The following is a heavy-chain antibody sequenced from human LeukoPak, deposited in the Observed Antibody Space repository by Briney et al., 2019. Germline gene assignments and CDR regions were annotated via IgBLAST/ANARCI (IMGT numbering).Heavy chain of an antibody. V-gene: IGHV1-69*01. Sequence: GSSVKVSCKASGGTFSRYGISWVRQAPGQGHEWMGGIIPIFGTANYAQKFQGRVTITADESTSTAYMELSSLRSEDTAVYYCASSFITMVRGVIMYYYGMDVWGQGTTVTVSS. CDR1: GGTFSRYG. D-gene: IGHD3-10*01. J-gene: IGHJ6*02. CDR2: IIPIFGTA. CDR3: ASSFITMVRGVIMYYYGMDV.